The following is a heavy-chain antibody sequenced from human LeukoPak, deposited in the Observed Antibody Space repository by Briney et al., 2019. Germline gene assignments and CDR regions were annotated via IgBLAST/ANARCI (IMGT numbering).Heavy chain of an antibody. D-gene: IGHD3-22*01. CDR1: GFTFSSYA. V-gene: IGHV3-23*01. CDR2: ISSSGDST. J-gene: IGHJ4*02. CDR3: AKGDFYDSTDLDY. Sequence: PGGSLRLSCAASGFTFSSYAMGWVRQAPGKGLEWVSGISSSGDSTHYADSVKARFTISRDNSKSTLYLQMNSLRAEDTAIYYCAKGDFYDSTDLDYWGQGTLVTVSS.